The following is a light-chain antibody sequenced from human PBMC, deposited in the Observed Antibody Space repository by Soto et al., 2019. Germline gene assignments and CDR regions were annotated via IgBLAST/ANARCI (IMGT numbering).Light chain of an antibody. CDR1: SSDVGGYNY. V-gene: IGLV2-8*01. CDR2: EVS. J-gene: IGLJ2*01. CDR3: SSYAVRNTLV. Sequence: QSALTQPPSASGWPGQSVTISCTGTSSDVGGYNYVSWYQQHPGKVPKLMIYEVSKRPSGVPDRFSGSKSGNTASLTVSGLQAEDEADYYCSSYAVRNTLVFGGGTKLTVL.